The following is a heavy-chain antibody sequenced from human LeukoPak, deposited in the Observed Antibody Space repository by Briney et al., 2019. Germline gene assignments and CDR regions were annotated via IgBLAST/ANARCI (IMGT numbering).Heavy chain of an antibody. V-gene: IGHV3-48*03. CDR3: ARDYRSGWYGYFDY. J-gene: IGHJ4*02. D-gene: IGHD6-19*01. Sequence: GGSLRLSCAASGFTFSSYEMNWVRQAPGKGLEWVSYISGSGSTIYYADSVKGRFTISRDNAKNSLYLQMNSLRAEDTAVYYCARDYRSGWYGYFDYWGQGTLVTVSS. CDR2: ISGSGSTI. CDR1: GFTFSSYE.